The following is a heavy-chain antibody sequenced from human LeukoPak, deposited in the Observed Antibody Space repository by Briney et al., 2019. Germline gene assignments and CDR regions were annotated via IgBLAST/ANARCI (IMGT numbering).Heavy chain of an antibody. CDR3: ARAAKAPGAFDI. J-gene: IGHJ3*02. CDR1: GFTLSSYS. V-gene: IGHV3-21*01. D-gene: IGHD7-27*01. CDR2: ISSSSSYI. Sequence: GGSLRLSCAASGFTLSSYSMNWVRQAPGKGLEWVSSISSSSSYIYYADSVKGRFTISRDNAKNSLYLQMNSLRAEDTAVYYCARAAKAPGAFDIWGQGTMVTVSS.